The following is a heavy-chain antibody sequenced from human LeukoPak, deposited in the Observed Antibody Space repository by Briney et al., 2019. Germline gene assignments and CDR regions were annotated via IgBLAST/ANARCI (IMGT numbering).Heavy chain of an antibody. CDR3: AGQRAWFGEWAFDY. CDR1: GGPISITNYY. CDR2: INYRGST. J-gene: IGHJ4*02. Sequence: SETLSLTCTVSGGPISITNYYWGWIRQSPGKGLEWIGSINYRGSTYYNPSLKSRVTISVDTSKNQFSLKLTSVTAADTAVYYCAGQRAWFGEWAFDYWGQGTLVTVSS. D-gene: IGHD3-10*01. V-gene: IGHV4-39*01.